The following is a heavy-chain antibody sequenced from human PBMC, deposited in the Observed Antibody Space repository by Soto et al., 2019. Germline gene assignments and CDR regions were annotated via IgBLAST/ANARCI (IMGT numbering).Heavy chain of an antibody. J-gene: IGHJ4*02. D-gene: IGHD6-13*01. CDR1: GGSFSGYY. Sequence: PSETLSLTCAVYGGSFSGYYWSWIRQPPGKGLEWIGEINHSGSTNYNPSLKSRVTISVDSSKNQFSLKLSSVTAADTAVYYCARGPGIAAAGTLAVARSYYFDYWGQGTLVTVSS. V-gene: IGHV4-34*01. CDR2: INHSGST. CDR3: ARGPGIAAAGTLAVARSYYFDY.